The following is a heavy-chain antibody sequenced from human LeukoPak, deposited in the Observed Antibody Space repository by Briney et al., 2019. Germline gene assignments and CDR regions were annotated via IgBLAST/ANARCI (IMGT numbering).Heavy chain of an antibody. J-gene: IGHJ4*02. Sequence: PSETLSLTCTVSGGSISSSSYCWGWIRQPPGKGLEWIGSIYYSGSTYYNPSLKSRVTISVDTSKNQFSLKLSSVTAADTAVYYCARLPPPRRGVHDYWGQGTLVTVSS. CDR3: ARLPPPRRGVHDY. CDR1: GGSISSSSYC. V-gene: IGHV4-39*01. CDR2: IYYSGST. D-gene: IGHD3-10*01.